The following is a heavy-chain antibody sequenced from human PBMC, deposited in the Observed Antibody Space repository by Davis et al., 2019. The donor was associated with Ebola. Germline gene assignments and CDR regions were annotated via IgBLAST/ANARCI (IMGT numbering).Heavy chain of an antibody. CDR3: ASYSSSSGVDY. CDR2: IYYSGST. J-gene: IGHJ4*02. Sequence: SETLSLTCTVSGGSVSSGSYYWSWIRQPPGKGLEWIGYIYYSGSTNYNPSLKSRVTISVDTSKNQFSLKLSSVTAADTAVYYCASYSSSSGVDYWGQGTLVTVSS. D-gene: IGHD6-6*01. V-gene: IGHV4-61*01. CDR1: GGSVSSGSYY.